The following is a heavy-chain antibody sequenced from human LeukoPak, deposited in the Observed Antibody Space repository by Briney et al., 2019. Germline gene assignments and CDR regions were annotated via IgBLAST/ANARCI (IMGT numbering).Heavy chain of an antibody. CDR2: INPNSGGT. CDR3: ARGAVIIGNGYYYYGMDV. CDR1: GYTFTGYY. D-gene: IGHD3-10*01. V-gene: IGHV1-2*04. Sequence: ASVKVSCKASGYTFTGYYMHWVRQAPGQGLEWMGWINPNSGGTNYAQKFQGWVTMTRDTSISTAYMELSRLRSDDTAVYYCARGAVIIGNGYYYYGMDVWGQGTTVTVSS. J-gene: IGHJ6*02.